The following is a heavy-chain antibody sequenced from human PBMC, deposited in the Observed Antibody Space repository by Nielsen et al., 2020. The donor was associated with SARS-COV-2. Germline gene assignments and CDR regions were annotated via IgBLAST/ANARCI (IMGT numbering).Heavy chain of an antibody. J-gene: IGHJ6*03. CDR3: AKDRLSSWYYYYMDV. CDR2: ISGSGGST. V-gene: IGHV3-23*01. Sequence: GESLKISCAASGFTFSSYWMHWVRQAPGKGLVWVSVISGSGGSTYYADSVKGRFTISRDNSKNTLYLQMNSLRAEDTAVYYCAKDRLSSWYYYYMDVWGKGTTVTVSS. D-gene: IGHD6-13*01. CDR1: GFTFSSYW.